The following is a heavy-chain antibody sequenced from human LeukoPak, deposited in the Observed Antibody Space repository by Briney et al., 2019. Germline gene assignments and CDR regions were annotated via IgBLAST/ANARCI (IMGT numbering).Heavy chain of an antibody. CDR2: MNPNSGNT. V-gene: IGHV1-8*01. Sequence: GASVKVSCKASGYTFTSYDINWVRQATGQGLEWMGWMNPNSGNTGYAQKFQGRVTMTRNTSISTAYMELSSLRSEDTAVYYCARGPPGPYGDYYYYYYMDVWGKGTTVTISS. D-gene: IGHD4-17*01. CDR3: ARGPPGPYGDYYYYYYMDV. J-gene: IGHJ6*03. CDR1: GYTFTSYD.